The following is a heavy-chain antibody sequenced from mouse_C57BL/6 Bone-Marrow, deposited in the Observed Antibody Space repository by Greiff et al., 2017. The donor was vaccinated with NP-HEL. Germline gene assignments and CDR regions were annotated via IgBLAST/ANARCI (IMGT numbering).Heavy chain of an antibody. V-gene: IGHV6-3*01. CDR3: TVWVYFDY. Sequence: EVQLVESGGGLVQPGGSMKLSCVASGFTFSNYWMNWVRQSPEKGLEWVAQIRLKSDNYATHYAESVKGRFTISRDDSKSSVYLQMNNLRAEDTGIYYCTVWVYFDYWGQGTTLTVSS. D-gene: IGHD4-1*01. CDR2: IRLKSDNYAT. J-gene: IGHJ2*01. CDR1: GFTFSNYW.